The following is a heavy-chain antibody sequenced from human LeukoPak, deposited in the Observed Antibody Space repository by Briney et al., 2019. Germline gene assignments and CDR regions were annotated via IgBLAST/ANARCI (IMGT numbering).Heavy chain of an antibody. CDR1: GVTFSSYA. V-gene: IGHV3-23*01. D-gene: IGHD2-2*01. CDR3: AKAAWWRGYCSSTSCYGEFDY. Sequence: GGSLRLSCADSGVTFSSYARSWVCEAPGEGLEWVSAISGSGGSTYYADSVKGRFTISRDNSKNTLYLQMNSLRAEDAAVYYCAKAAWWRGYCSSTSCYGEFDYWGQGTLVTVSS. CDR2: ISGSGGST. J-gene: IGHJ4*02.